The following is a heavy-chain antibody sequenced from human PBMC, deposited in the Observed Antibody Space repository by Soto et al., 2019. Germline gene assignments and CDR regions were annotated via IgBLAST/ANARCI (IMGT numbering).Heavy chain of an antibody. CDR3: ARGTDLFDW. D-gene: IGHD3-10*01. CDR2: ISGNGDSS. CDR1: GFTFSTNA. Sequence: GGSLRLSCAGSGFTFSTNAMSWVRQAPGKGLEWVSTISGNGDSSDYADSVKGRFTVSRHNSKNTLYLQMNSLRAEDTAVYYCARGTDLFDWWGQGTLVTVSS. V-gene: IGHV3-23*01. J-gene: IGHJ4*02.